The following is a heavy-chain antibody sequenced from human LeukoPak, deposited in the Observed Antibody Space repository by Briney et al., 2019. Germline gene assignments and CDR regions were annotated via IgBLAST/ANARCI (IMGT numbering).Heavy chain of an antibody. CDR3: AVMHRYYDGSGYWVQ. V-gene: IGHV3-23*01. CDR2: ISTSGGTT. D-gene: IGHD3-22*01. Sequence: PGGSLRLSCAASGFTIGSYAMSWVRQAPGKGLEWVSGISTSGGTTSYAESVKGRFTVSRDNPRNTLYMEMSSLRDEDTALYYCAVMHRYYDGSGYWVQWGQGTLVTVSS. CDR1: GFTIGSYA. J-gene: IGHJ4*02.